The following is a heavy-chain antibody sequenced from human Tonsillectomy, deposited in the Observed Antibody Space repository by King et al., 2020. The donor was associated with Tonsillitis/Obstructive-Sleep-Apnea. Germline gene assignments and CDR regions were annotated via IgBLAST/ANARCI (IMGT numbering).Heavy chain of an antibody. CDR2: ISYDGTTE. D-gene: IGHD3-22*01. CDR3: AKGRGGGYYDSSGYHDAFDI. J-gene: IGHJ3*02. Sequence: VQLVESGGGVVQPGKSLRLSCAASGFTFSTFGMHWVRQAPGKGLEWVAVISYDGTTEFYADSVKGRFTVSRDISKNTLYLQMISLRAEDTAVYYCAKGRGGGYYDSSGYHDAFDIWGQGTMVTVSS. CDR1: GFTFSTFG. V-gene: IGHV3-30*18.